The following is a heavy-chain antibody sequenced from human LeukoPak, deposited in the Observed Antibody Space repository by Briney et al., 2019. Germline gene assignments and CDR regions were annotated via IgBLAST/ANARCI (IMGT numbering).Heavy chain of an antibody. J-gene: IGHJ4*02. CDR3: AHPRGYSGYVGFDY. Sequence: SGPTLVKPTQTLTLTCTFSGFSLRTSGVGVGWIRQPPGKALEWLALIYWNDDKRYSPSLKSRLTITKDTSKNQVVLTMTNMDPVDTATYYCAHPRGYSGYVGFDYWGQGTLVTVSS. CDR2: IYWNDDK. CDR1: GFSLRTSGVG. V-gene: IGHV2-5*01. D-gene: IGHD5-12*01.